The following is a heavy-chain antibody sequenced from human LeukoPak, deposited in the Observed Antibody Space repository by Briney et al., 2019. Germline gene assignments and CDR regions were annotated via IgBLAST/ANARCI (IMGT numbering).Heavy chain of an antibody. CDR1: GYTLTELS. CDR3: ARVGYGGNNYYYYYYYMDV. D-gene: IGHD4-23*01. CDR2: FDPEDGEK. V-gene: IGHV1-24*01. Sequence: ASVKVSCKVSGYTLTELSMHWVRQAPGKGLEWMGGFDPEDGEKVYAQKFQGRLTMTEDTSTDTAYMELSSLRSEDTAVYYCARVGYGGNNYYYYYYYMDVWGKGTTVTVSS. J-gene: IGHJ6*03.